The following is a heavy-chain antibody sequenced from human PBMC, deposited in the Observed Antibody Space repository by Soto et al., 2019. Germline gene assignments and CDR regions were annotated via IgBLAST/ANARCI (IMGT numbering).Heavy chain of an antibody. J-gene: IGHJ6*04. CDR3: ARQGVYYDSNRADYYYGMDV. CDR2: IDPSDSYT. D-gene: IGHD3-22*01. Sequence: GESLKISCKGSGYSFTSYWISWVRQMPGKGLEWMGRIDPSDSYTNYSPSFQGHVTISADKSISTAYLQWSSLKASDTAMYYCARQGVYYDSNRADYYYGMDVWGKGTRVTVPS. V-gene: IGHV5-10-1*01. CDR1: GYSFTSYW.